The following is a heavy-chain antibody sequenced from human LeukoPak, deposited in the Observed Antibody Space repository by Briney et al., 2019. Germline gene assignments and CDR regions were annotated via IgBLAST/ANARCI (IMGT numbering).Heavy chain of an antibody. Sequence: SETLSLTCTVSGGSISSSRYYWGWIRQPPGKGLGWIGSIDYSGTTYYNPSLKSRVTISVDTSKNQFSLKLHSLTAADTAIYYCARRISGTTLDSFDYWGQGTLVTVSS. CDR3: ARRISGTTLDSFDY. CDR1: GGSISSSRYY. D-gene: IGHD1-1*01. V-gene: IGHV4-39*01. CDR2: IDYSGTT. J-gene: IGHJ4*02.